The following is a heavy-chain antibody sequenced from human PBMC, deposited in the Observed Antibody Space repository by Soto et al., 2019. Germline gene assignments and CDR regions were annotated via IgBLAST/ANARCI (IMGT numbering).Heavy chain of an antibody. CDR1: GGFLSESY. V-gene: IGHV4-34*01. J-gene: IGHJ5*02. D-gene: IGHD3-16*01. CDR2: INHVGGT. Sequence: TSETLSLTCAVYGGFLSESYWTWIRQPPGKGLEWIGEINHVGGTNYNPSLKSRVTMSVDTSQNQFSLRLISATAADTAMYFCVRIRYQLPSSVLWLDPWGQGTPVTVSS. CDR3: VRIRYQLPSSVLWLDP.